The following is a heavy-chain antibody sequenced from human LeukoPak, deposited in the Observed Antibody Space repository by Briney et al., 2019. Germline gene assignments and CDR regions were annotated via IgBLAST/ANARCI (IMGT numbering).Heavy chain of an antibody. CDR3: ARGRTTETTYYYYYHGMDV. CDR2: INHSGST. CDR1: GGSLSGYY. V-gene: IGHV4-34*01. J-gene: IGHJ6*02. D-gene: IGHD4-11*01. Sequence: AETLSLTCAVYGGSLSGYYWSWIRQPPGKGLEWIGEINHSGSTNYNPSLKSRVTISVDTSKNQFSPKLSSVTAADTAVYYCARGRTTETTYYYYYHGMDVWGQGTTVTVSS.